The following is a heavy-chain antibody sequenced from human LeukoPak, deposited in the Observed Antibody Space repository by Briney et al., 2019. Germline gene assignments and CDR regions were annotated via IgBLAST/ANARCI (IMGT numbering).Heavy chain of an antibody. V-gene: IGHV2-5*02. CDR2: IYWDDDK. J-gene: IGHJ4*02. Sequence: SGPTLVNPTRTRTLTCTFSRFSLSTSGVGVGWIRQPPGKALEWLALIYWDDDKRYSPSLKSRLTFTKDTSKNQVVLTMTNMDLVDAATYYCAHSVLWGYSYGCDYWGQGTLVTVSS. D-gene: IGHD5-18*01. CDR3: AHSVLWGYSYGCDY. CDR1: RFSLSTSGVG.